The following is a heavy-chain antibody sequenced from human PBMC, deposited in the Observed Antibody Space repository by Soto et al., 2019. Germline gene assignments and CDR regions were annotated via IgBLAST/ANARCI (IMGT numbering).Heavy chain of an antibody. CDR2: IYYSGST. Sequence: SETLSLTCTVSGGSVSSGSYYWSWIRQPPGKGLEWIGYIYYSGSTNYNPSLKSRVTISVDTSKNQFSLKLSSVTAADTAVYYCARGLSYSGYYTAFDYWGQGTLVTVSS. V-gene: IGHV4-61*01. J-gene: IGHJ4*02. D-gene: IGHD5-12*01. CDR1: GGSVSSGSYY. CDR3: ARGLSYSGYYTAFDY.